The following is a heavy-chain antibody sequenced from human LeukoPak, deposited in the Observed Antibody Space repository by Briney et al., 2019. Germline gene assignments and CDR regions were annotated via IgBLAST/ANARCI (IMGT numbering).Heavy chain of an antibody. CDR2: IYYSGST. CDR1: GGSFSSYY. CDR3: ASIPYYYDSSGYF. J-gene: IGHJ4*02. Sequence: PSETLSLTCAVYGGSFSSYYWSWIRQPPGKGLEWIGYIYYSGSTNYNPSLKSRVTISVDTSKNQFSLKLSSVTAADTAVYYCASIPYYYDSSGYFWGQGTLVTVSS. D-gene: IGHD3-22*01. V-gene: IGHV4-59*08.